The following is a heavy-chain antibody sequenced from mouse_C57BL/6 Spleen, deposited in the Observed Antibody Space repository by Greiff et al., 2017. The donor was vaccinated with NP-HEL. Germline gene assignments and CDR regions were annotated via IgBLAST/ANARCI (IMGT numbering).Heavy chain of an antibody. D-gene: IGHD2-10*01. J-gene: IGHJ2*01. Sequence: VQLQQSGPELVKPGASVKISCKASGYSFTGYYMNWVKQSPEKSLEWIGEINPSTGGTTYNQKFKAKATLTVDKPSSTAYMQLKSLTSEDSAVYYCASSYYGNYDYWGQGTTLTVSS. CDR2: INPSTGGT. CDR3: ASSYYGNYDY. V-gene: IGHV1-42*01. CDR1: GYSFTGYY.